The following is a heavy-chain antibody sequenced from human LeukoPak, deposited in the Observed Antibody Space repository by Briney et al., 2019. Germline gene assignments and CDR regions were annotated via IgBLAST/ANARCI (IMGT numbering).Heavy chain of an antibody. CDR2: IYYSGST. J-gene: IGHJ4*02. CDR1: GGSISSYY. D-gene: IGHD5-12*01. V-gene: IGHV4-59*12. CDR3: ARERDSGYGHFDY. Sequence: PSETLSLTCTVSGGSISSYYWSWIRQPPGKGLEWIGSIYYSGSTYYNPSLKSRVTISVDTSKNQFSLKLSSVTAADTAVYYCARERDSGYGHFDYWGQGTLVTVSS.